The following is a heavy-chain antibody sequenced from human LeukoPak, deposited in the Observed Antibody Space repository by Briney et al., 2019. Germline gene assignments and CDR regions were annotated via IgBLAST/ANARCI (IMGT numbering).Heavy chain of an antibody. CDR3: TREDNWYFDL. CDR1: GFTFSSYE. V-gene: IGHV3-48*03. Sequence: GGSLRLSCAASGFTFSSYEMNWVRQAPGEGLEWVSYTSSSGSTIYYANSVKGRFTISRDNAKNSLYLQLNSLRAEDTAVYYCTREDNWYFDLWGRGTLVTVSS. CDR2: TSSSGSTI. J-gene: IGHJ2*01.